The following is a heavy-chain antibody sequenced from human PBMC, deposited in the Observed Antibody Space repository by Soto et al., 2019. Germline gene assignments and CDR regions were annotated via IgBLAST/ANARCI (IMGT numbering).Heavy chain of an antibody. J-gene: IGHJ6*02. V-gene: IGHV1-69*13. CDR1: GGTFNTYA. CDR2: ITPVFGTA. D-gene: IGHD1-20*01. Sequence: SVKVSCKASGGTFNTYAISWVRQAPGQGLEWMGGITPVFGTAKYAQKFQGRVTITADESTTTAYMELSSLRSDDTAVYFCAREYNWNDVRYGMDVWGQGTTVTVSS. CDR3: AREYNWNDVRYGMDV.